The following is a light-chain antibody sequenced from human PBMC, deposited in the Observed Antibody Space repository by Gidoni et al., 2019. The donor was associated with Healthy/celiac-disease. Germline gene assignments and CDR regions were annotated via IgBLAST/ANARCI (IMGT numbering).Light chain of an antibody. CDR1: QSIRSY. CDR2: AAS. J-gene: IGKJ1*01. CDR3: QQSYSTPRT. Sequence: IQLTQPPSSLSASVGDRVTITCRASQSIRSYLNWYQQKPGKAPKLLIYAASSLQSGVPSRFSDSGSGTDFTLTISSLQPEDFATYYCQQSYSTPRTFGQGTKVEIK. V-gene: IGKV1-39*01.